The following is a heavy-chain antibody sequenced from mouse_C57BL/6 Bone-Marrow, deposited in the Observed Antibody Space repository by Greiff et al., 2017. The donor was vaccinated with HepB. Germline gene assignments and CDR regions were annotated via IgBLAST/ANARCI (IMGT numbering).Heavy chain of an antibody. CDR3: ARIDYYGSSFAY. J-gene: IGHJ3*01. CDR2: INPNNGGT. CDR1: GYTFTDYY. D-gene: IGHD1-1*01. V-gene: IGHV1-26*01. Sequence: VQLQQSGPELVKPGASVKISCKASGYTFTDYYMNWVKQSHGKSLEWIGDINPNNGGTSYNQKFKGKATLTVDKSSSTAYMELRSLTSEDSAVYYCARIDYYGSSFAYWGQGTLVTVSA.